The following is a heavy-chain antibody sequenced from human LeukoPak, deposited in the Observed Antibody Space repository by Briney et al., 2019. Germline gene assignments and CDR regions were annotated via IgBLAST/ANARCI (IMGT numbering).Heavy chain of an antibody. CDR2: IKSKTDGGTT. D-gene: IGHD2-15*01. CDR3: ATEGYQLVVVAATSFDY. J-gene: IGHJ4*02. V-gene: IGHV3-15*01. CDR1: GFTFSSYA. Sequence: GGSLRLSCTASGFTFSSYAIHWVRQAPGKGLEWVGRIKSKTDGGTTDYAAPMKGRFTISRDDSKNTLYLQMNSLKTEDTAVYYCATEGYQLVVVAATSFDYWGQGTLVTVSS.